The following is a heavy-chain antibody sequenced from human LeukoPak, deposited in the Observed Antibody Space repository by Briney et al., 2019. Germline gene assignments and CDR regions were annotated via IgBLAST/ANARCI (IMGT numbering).Heavy chain of an antibody. Sequence: GASVTVSCKASGYTFTGYYMHWVRQAPGQGLEWMGWINPNSGGTNYAQKFQGRVTMTRDTSISTAYMELSMLRSDDTAVYYCARDAYYDFWSGDRDYYYMDVWGKGTTVTVSS. V-gene: IGHV1-2*02. CDR2: INPNSGGT. D-gene: IGHD3-3*01. J-gene: IGHJ6*03. CDR1: GYTFTGYY. CDR3: ARDAYYDFWSGDRDYYYMDV.